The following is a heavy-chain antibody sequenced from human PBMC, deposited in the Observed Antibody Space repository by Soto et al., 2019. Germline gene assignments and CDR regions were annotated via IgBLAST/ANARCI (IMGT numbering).Heavy chain of an antibody. V-gene: IGHV3-30*18. CDR3: AKLEGSYYYDNSSYPPPYDY. D-gene: IGHD3-22*01. Sequence: GGSLRLSCAASGFTFSSYGMHWVRQAPGKGLEWVAVISYDGSNKYYADSVKGRFTTSRDNSKNTLYLQMNSLRAEDTAVYCCAKLEGSYYYDNSSYPPPYDYCGQGTLVTVSS. J-gene: IGHJ4*02. CDR2: ISYDGSNK. CDR1: GFTFSSYG.